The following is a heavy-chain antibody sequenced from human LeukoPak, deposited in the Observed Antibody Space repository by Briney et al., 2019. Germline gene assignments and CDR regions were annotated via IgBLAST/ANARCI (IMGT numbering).Heavy chain of an antibody. CDR2: ISAYNGNT. D-gene: IGHD2-2*01. J-gene: IGHJ4*02. CDR3: ARESHPGLVVPFDC. V-gene: IGHV1-18*01. CDR1: GYTFTSYG. Sequence: ASVKVSCKASGYTFTSYGISWVRQAPGQGLEWMGWISAYNGNTNYAQKLQGRVTMTTDTSTGTAYMELRSLRSDDTAVYYCARESHPGLVVPFDCWGQGTLVTVSS.